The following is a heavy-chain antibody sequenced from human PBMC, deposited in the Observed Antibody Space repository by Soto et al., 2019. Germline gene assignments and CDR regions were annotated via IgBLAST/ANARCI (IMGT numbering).Heavy chain of an antibody. Sequence: PEGSLRLSCTASGFTFGDYAMSWFRHAPGKGLEWVGFIRSKAYGGTTEYAASVKGRFTISRDDSKSIAYLQMNSLKTEDTAVYYCTRGRNWNYSWFDPWGQGTLVTVSS. V-gene: IGHV3-49*03. D-gene: IGHD1-7*01. CDR3: TRGRNWNYSWFDP. CDR1: GFTFGDYA. CDR2: IRSKAYGGTT. J-gene: IGHJ5*02.